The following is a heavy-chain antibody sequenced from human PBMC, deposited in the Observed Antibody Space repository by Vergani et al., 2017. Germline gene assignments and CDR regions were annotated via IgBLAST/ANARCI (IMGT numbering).Heavy chain of an antibody. CDR3: AKANPRNSGYDYLYYYHAMDF. J-gene: IGHJ6*02. Sequence: EVQLLESGGDLVQPGGSLRLSCAASGFTFNHYAMNWVRQAPGKGLEWVSGISGSGGSTYYAGSVKGRFTISRDSSKNTLYLQMNSLSAGDTAVYYCAKANPRNSGYDYLYYYHAMDFWAQGTTVTVSS. CDR1: GFTFNHYA. D-gene: IGHD5-12*01. V-gene: IGHV3-23*01. CDR2: ISGSGGST.